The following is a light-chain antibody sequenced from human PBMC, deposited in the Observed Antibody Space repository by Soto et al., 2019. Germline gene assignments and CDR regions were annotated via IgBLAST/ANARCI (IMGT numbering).Light chain of an antibody. CDR1: SSDVGAYNY. Sequence: QSALTQPASVSGSPGQSITISCTGTSSDVGAYNYISWYQQHPGKAPKLMIYEVSNRPSGVSTRFSGSKSGNTASLTISGLQAEDEGDYYCSSYAGSNNWVFGGGTKLTVL. J-gene: IGLJ3*02. CDR3: SSYAGSNNWV. V-gene: IGLV2-14*01. CDR2: EVS.